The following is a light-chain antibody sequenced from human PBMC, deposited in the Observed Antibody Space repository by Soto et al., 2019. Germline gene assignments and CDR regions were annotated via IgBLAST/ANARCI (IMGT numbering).Light chain of an antibody. CDR1: SSDVGAYDY. V-gene: IGLV2-14*03. Sequence: QSVLTQPASVSGSPGQSITISCTGTSSDVGAYDYVSWYQQHPDKAPKLMIYEVSNRPSGVSNRFSGSKSVNTATLTISGLQADDEADDYCSSYTSSSTRVFGTGTKVTVL. CDR3: SSYTSSSTRV. CDR2: EVS. J-gene: IGLJ1*01.